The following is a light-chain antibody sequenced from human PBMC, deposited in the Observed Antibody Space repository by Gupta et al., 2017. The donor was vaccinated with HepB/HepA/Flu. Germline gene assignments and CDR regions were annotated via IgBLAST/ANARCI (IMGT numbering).Light chain of an antibody. J-gene: IGKJ1*01. CDR3: QQNGDSPRA. Sequence: EVVLTQSPGTLSLSSGETVTLSCRTSQSVSSSFLAWYQQKPGQAPRLLIYGASSRATGIPDRFSGSGSGTDFTLTISRLEPDDFAVYFCQQNGDSPRAFGQGTNVEIE. CDR2: GAS. V-gene: IGKV3-20*01. CDR1: QSVSSSF.